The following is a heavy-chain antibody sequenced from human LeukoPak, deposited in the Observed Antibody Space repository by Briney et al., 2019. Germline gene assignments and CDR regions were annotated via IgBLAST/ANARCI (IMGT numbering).Heavy chain of an antibody. CDR1: GFTFSSYG. Sequence: GGSLRLSCAASGFTFSSYGMHWVRQAPGKGLEWVAFIRYDGSNKYYADSVKGRFTISRDNSKNTLYLQMNSLRAEDTAVYYCAKVTKGALRYFDWLPIGYWGQGTLVTVSS. V-gene: IGHV3-30*02. D-gene: IGHD3-9*01. CDR3: AKVTKGALRYFDWLPIGY. J-gene: IGHJ4*02. CDR2: IRYDGSNK.